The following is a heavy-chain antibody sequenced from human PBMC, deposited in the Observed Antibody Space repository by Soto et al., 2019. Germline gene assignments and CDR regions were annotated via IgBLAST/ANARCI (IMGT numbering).Heavy chain of an antibody. CDR2: IIPVFGRP. CDR1: GGSFSSFG. CDR3: AREGSGYNL. V-gene: IGHV1-69*13. J-gene: IGHJ1*01. D-gene: IGHD5-12*01. Sequence: SVKVSCKASGGSFSSFGISWVRQAPGQGLEWMGGIIPVFGRPNYAQRFRGRLTITADESTDTVYLELIDLRSEDTAVYYCAREGSGYNLWGQGTQVTVSS.